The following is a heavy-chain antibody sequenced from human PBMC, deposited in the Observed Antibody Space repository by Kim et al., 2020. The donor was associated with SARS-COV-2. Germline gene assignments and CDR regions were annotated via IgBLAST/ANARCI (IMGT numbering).Heavy chain of an antibody. CDR1: GFTFGDYA. D-gene: IGHD3-10*01. V-gene: IGHV3-49*03. Sequence: GGSLRLSCTASGFTFGDYAMSWFRQAPGKGLEWVGFIRSKAYGGTTEYAASVKGRFTISRDDSKSIAYLQMNSLKTEDTAVYYCTRDGPLWFGESRLDYWGQGTLVTVSS. CDR3: TRDGPLWFGESRLDY. J-gene: IGHJ4*02. CDR2: IRSKAYGGTT.